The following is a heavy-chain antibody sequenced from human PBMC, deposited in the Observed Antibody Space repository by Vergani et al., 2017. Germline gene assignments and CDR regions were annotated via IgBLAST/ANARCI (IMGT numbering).Heavy chain of an antibody. CDR2: IYYSGST. J-gene: IGHJ6*02. D-gene: IGHD2-2*01. CDR3: APEPLGYCSSTSCYDSGMDV. V-gene: IGHV4-39*01. Sequence: QLQLQESGPGLVKPSETLSLTCTVSGGSISSSSYYWGWIRQPPGKGLEWIGSIYYSGSTYYNPSLKSRVTISVDTSKNQFSLKLSSVTAADTAVYYCAPEPLGYCSSTSCYDSGMDVWGQGP. CDR1: GGSISSSSYY.